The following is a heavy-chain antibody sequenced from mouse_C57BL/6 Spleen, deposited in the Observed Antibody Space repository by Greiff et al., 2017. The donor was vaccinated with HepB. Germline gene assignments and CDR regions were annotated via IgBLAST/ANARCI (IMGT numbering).Heavy chain of an antibody. CDR2: IDPSDSYT. D-gene: IGHD3-2*02. CDR3: AIDSSGYNYAMDY. J-gene: IGHJ4*01. Sequence: VQLQQPGAELVKPGASVKLSCKASGYTFTSYWMQWVKQRPGQGLEWIGEIDPSDSYTNYNQKFKGKATLTVDTSSSTAYMQLSSLTSEDSAVYYCAIDSSGYNYAMDYWGQGTSVTVSS. CDR1: GYTFTSYW. V-gene: IGHV1-50*01.